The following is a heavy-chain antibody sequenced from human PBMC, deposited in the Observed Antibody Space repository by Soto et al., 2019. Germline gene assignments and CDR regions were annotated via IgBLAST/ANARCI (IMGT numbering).Heavy chain of an antibody. V-gene: IGHV1-2*02. D-gene: IGHD5-12*01. CDR3: GRGRSGQIVVFY. J-gene: IGHJ4*02. CDR2: IGPESGAT. CDR1: GYTFTGHY. Sequence: ASVKVSCKASGYTFTGHYIHWVRQAPEQGPEWMGEIGPESGATRYAQKFQGRVTMTRDMSITTVYMELNNLSPDDTAVYYCGRGRSGQIVVFYWGQGTTVTVYS.